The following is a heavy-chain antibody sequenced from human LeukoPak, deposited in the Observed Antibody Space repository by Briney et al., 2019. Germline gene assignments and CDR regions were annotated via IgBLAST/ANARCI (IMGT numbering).Heavy chain of an antibody. D-gene: IGHD3-22*01. CDR3: ARSYDRSGYYFRMVEY. J-gene: IGHJ4*02. V-gene: IGHV3-33*01. CDR1: GFIFSGYG. CDR2: IWYDGSNK. Sequence: GGSLRLSCAASGFIFSGYGMHWVRQAPGKGLEWVAVIWYDGSNKQYGDSVKGRFTISRDNSKNTLYLEMNSLRAEDTAVYYCARSYDRSGYYFRMVEYWGQGTLVTVSS.